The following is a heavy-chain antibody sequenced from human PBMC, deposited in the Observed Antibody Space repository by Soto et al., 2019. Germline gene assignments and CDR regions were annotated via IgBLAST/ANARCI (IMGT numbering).Heavy chain of an antibody. D-gene: IGHD2-2*01. V-gene: IGHV1-2*02. Sequence: ASVKVCCKASGYNFTGYYMHWGRQAPGQGLQWMGWINPNSGATNYAQKFQGRVTMTRDTSISTAYMELSRMRSDDTAVYYCAVPAGTRQFDYWGQGTLVTVSS. CDR2: INPNSGAT. J-gene: IGHJ4*02. CDR1: GYNFTGYY. CDR3: AVPAGTRQFDY.